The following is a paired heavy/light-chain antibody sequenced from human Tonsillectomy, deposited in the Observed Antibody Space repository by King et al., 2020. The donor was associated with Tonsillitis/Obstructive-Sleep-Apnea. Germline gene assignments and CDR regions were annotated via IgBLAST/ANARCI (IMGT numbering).Light chain of an antibody. CDR2: DNN. V-gene: IGLV1-51*01. Sequence: QSVLTQPPSVSAAPGQRVTISCSGSSSNIGNNYVSWYQHLPGTAPKVLIYDNNKRPSGIPDRFSGSKSGTSATLGITGLQTGDEADYYCGTWDSSLSAVVFGGGTKLTVL. J-gene: IGLJ3*02. CDR1: SSNIGNNY. CDR3: GTWDSSLSAVV.
Heavy chain of an antibody. D-gene: IGHD2-2*02. CDR2: INTGNGDT. CDR3: ARDHYLLRYCTSTTCNNRHYWFFDL. V-gene: IGHV1-3*04. CDR1: GYTFTNYA. J-gene: IGHJ2*01. Sequence: QVQLMQSGAEVKKPGASVKVSCKAAGYTFTNYAIHWVRQAPGQRLEWMGWINTGNGDTKYSQNFQGRVTITRDTSASTAYMYLTSLRSEDTAIYYCARDHYLLRYCTSTTCNNRHYWFFDLWGRGSLVTVSS.